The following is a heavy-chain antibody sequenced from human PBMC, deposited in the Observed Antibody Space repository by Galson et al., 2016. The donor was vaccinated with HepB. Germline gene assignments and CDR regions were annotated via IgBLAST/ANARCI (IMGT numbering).Heavy chain of an antibody. CDR2: ISAYNGNT. CDR3: ARQGSGYYYDVWSDT. CDR1: GYTFPSYG. D-gene: IGHD3-22*01. Sequence: SVKVSCKASGYTFPSYGINWVRQAPGQGLEWMGWISAYNGNTNFAQKFQGHVTISVDKSISTAYLQWSSLEASDTAIYYCARQGSGYYYDVWSDTWGQGTLVTVSS. V-gene: IGHV1-18*01. J-gene: IGHJ5*02.